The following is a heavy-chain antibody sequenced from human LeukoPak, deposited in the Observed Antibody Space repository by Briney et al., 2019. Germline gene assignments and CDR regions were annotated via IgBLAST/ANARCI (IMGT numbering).Heavy chain of an antibody. V-gene: IGHV4-39*01. CDR3: ARSLLSAGSGSYGFDP. Sequence: PSETLSLTCTVSGGSISSNSYYWGWIRQPPGKGLEWIGSIYYRGTTYYNPSLKSRVTISIDTSKNQFSLKLNSVTATDTAVYYCARSLLSAGSGSYGFDPWGQGTLVTVSS. D-gene: IGHD3-10*01. CDR1: GGSISSNSYY. CDR2: IYYRGTT. J-gene: IGHJ5*02.